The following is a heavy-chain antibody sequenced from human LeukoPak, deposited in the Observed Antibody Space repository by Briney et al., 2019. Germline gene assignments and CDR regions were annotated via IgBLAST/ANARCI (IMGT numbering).Heavy chain of an antibody. CDR3: ARDWGSRGSSYGEHYFDY. V-gene: IGHV1-18*01. CDR2: ISAYNGNT. J-gene: IGHJ4*02. D-gene: IGHD5-18*01. Sequence: ASVKVSCKASGYTFTSYGISWVRQAPGQGLEWMGWISAYNGNTNYAQKLQGRVTMTTDTSTSTAYMELRSLRSDDTAVYYCARDWGSRGSSYGEHYFDYWGQGTLVTVSS. CDR1: GYTFTSYG.